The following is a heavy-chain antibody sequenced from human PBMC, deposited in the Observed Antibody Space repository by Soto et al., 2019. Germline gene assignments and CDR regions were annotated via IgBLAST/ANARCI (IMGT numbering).Heavy chain of an antibody. D-gene: IGHD1-26*01. CDR3: VRDVLGGRYSMDV. Sequence: EVQLVESGGGLVQPGWSLRLSCAASGFTFSSYAMHWGRQAPGKGLEYVSAMSSNGGSTCYANSVKGRFTISRDNSKNTPYLQIGILRAEDMAVYYGVRDVLGGRYSMDVWGQGTTVTVSS. CDR2: MSSNGGST. CDR1: GFTFSSYA. J-gene: IGHJ6*03. V-gene: IGHV3-64*01.